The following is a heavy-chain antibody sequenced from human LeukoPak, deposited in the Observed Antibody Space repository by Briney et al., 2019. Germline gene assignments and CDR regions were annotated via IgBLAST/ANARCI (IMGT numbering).Heavy chain of an antibody. Sequence: QPGGSLILSCAASGFTVSSTYMNWVRQAPGKGLEWVSVIYRGDSTYYAESVKGRFTISRDNSKNTLYLQMNSLRAEDTAVYYCAKIALTGYYGSGAMEDGMDVWGQGTTVTVSS. CDR2: IYRGDST. V-gene: IGHV3-66*01. CDR1: GFTVSSTY. J-gene: IGHJ6*02. CDR3: AKIALTGYYGSGAMEDGMDV. D-gene: IGHD3-10*01.